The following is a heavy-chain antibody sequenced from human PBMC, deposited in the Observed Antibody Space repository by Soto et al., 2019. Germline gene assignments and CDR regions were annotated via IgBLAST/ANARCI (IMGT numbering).Heavy chain of an antibody. CDR3: AGDQRITIFGVVTDY. CDR1: LFTFSSYA. D-gene: IGHD3-3*01. V-gene: IGHV3-23*01. J-gene: IGHJ4*02. CDR2: ISGSGGST. Sequence: PLRHSCSSSLFTFSSYAMSLVRQTPVKWLEWVSAISGSGGSTYYADSVKGRFTISRDNSKNTLYLQMNSLRAEDTAVYYCAGDQRITIFGVVTDYWGQGTLGTVSS.